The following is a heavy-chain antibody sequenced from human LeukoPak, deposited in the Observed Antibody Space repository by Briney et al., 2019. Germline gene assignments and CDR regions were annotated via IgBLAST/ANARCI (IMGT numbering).Heavy chain of an antibody. D-gene: IGHD3-10*01. Sequence: ASVKVSCKASGCTFTDYYIHWVRQAPGQGLEWMGWINPNSGGTNYAQKFQGRVTMTRDTSISTAYMELSRLRSDDTAVYYCARDIGVGYFDLWGRGTLVTVSS. CDR2: INPNSGGT. J-gene: IGHJ2*01. CDR3: ARDIGVGYFDL. CDR1: GCTFTDYY. V-gene: IGHV1-2*02.